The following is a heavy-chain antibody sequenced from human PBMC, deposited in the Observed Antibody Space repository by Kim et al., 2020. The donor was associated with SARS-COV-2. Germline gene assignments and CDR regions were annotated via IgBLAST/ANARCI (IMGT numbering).Heavy chain of an antibody. V-gene: IGHV4-34*01. D-gene: IGHD2-21*01. CDR1: GGSFSGYY. CDR3: ATIEHIVVTYPVKRHYGMDV. CDR2: INHSGST. J-gene: IGHJ6*02. Sequence: SETLSLTCAVYGGSFSGYYWSWIRQPPGKGLEWIGEINHSGSTNYNPSLKSRVTISVDTSKNQFSLKLSSVTAADTAVYYCATIEHIVVTYPVKRHYGMDVWGQGTTVTVSS.